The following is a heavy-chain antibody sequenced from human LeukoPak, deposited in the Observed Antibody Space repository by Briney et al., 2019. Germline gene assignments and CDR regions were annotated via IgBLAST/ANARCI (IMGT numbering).Heavy chain of an antibody. Sequence: ASVKVSCKASGYTFTDHDMHWVRQAPGQGLEWMGWINPNYGGTNYAQKFQGRVTMTRDTSISTAYLELSRLRSDDTAVYYCARDSIGENGDNWFDPWGQGTLVTVST. D-gene: IGHD3-10*01. CDR3: ARDSIGENGDNWFDP. CDR1: GYTFTDHD. J-gene: IGHJ5*02. CDR2: INPNYGGT. V-gene: IGHV1-2*02.